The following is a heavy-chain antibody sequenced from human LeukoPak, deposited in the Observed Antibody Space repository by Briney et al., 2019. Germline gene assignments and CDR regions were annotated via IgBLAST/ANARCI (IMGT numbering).Heavy chain of an antibody. D-gene: IGHD6-19*01. V-gene: IGHV5-51*01. CDR3: ARAMSGWYRFDY. J-gene: IGHJ4*02. CDR1: GYKFTAFW. Sequence: GESLKISCEGSGYKFTAFWIGWVRQMPGKGLEWMGIIYPGDSDTRYNPSFQGQVTMSADKSISTAYLHWSSLKASDTATYYCARAMSGWYRFDYWGQGTLVTVSS. CDR2: IYPGDSDT.